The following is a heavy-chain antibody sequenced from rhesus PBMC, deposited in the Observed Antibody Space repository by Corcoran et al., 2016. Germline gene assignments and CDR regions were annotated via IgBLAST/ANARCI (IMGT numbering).Heavy chain of an antibody. D-gene: IGHD5-12*01. V-gene: IGHV4-65*01. Sequence: QVQLQESGPGLVKPSETLSLTCAVSGGSVGSSTWLSWIRQPPGTGLACLGYISGSSGSTYYHPSLKSRVNISTDTSKDHFSRKLSSVTAADTAVYYCAREGRIQLQGFDYWGQGVLVTVSS. CDR3: AREGRIQLQGFDY. J-gene: IGHJ4*01. CDR2: ISGSSGST. CDR1: GGSVGSSTW.